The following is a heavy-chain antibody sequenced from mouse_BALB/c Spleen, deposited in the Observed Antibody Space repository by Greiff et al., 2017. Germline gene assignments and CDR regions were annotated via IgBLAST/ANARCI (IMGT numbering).Heavy chain of an antibody. V-gene: IGHV1-74*01. CDR2: IHPSDSDT. D-gene: IGHD1-1*01. J-gene: IGHJ2*01. Sequence: QVQLQQPGAELVRPGASVKLSCKASGYSFTSYWMNWVKQRPGQGLEWIGMIHPSDSDTRLNQKFKDTATLTVDQSSSTAYMQLSSPTSEDAAVYDCARVAYGSSSGDYWGQGTTLTVSS. CDR1: GYSFTSYW. CDR3: ARVAYGSSSGDY.